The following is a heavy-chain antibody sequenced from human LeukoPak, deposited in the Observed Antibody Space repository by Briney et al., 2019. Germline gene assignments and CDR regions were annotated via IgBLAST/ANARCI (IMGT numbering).Heavy chain of an antibody. CDR3: ARLYSGYDLGYYYYYMDV. Sequence: SETLSLTCTVSGGSISSYYWSWIRQPPGKGLEWIGYIYTSGSTNYNPSLKSRVTISVDTSKNQFSLKLSSVTAADTAVYYCARLYSGYDLGYYYYYMDVWGKGTTVTVCS. CDR2: IYTSGST. D-gene: IGHD5-12*01. V-gene: IGHV4-4*09. J-gene: IGHJ6*03. CDR1: GGSISSYY.